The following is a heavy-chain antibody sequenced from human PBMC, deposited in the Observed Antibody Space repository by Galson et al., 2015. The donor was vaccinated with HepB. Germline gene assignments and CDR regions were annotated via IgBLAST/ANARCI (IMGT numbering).Heavy chain of an antibody. D-gene: IGHD3-10*01. J-gene: IGHJ4*02. CDR2: IDWDDDK. Sequence: PALVKPTQTLRLTCTFSGFSLSTRGVRVNWLRQPPGKALEWLARIDWDDDKFYTTSLKSRLPISKDTSKNEVVLTMTNVDPVDTATYYCARTRRNGSYPFFDYWGQGALVTVSS. CDR1: GFSLSTRGVR. V-gene: IGHV2-70*04. CDR3: ARTRRNGSYPFFDY.